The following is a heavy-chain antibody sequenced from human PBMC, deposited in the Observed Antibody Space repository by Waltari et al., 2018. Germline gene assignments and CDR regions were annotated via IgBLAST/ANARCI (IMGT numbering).Heavy chain of an antibody. CDR1: GGSFSGYY. V-gene: IGHV4-34*01. J-gene: IGHJ6*03. D-gene: IGHD2-21*01. CDR2: INHSGST. Sequence: QVQLQQWGAGLLKPSETLSLTCAVYGGSFSGYYWSWIRQPPGKGLEWIGEINHSGSTNYNPSLKSRVTISVDTSKNQFSLKLSSVTAADTAVYYCARELRWGSVLEYYYYYMDVWGKGTTVTVSS. CDR3: ARELRWGSVLEYYYYYMDV.